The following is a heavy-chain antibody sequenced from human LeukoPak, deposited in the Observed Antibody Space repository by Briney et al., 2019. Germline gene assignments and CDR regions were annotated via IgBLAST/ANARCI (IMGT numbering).Heavy chain of an antibody. CDR3: ARHQFSTPEFVY. V-gene: IGHV4-59*08. CDR2: IYYSGRT. D-gene: IGHD2-15*01. J-gene: IGHJ4*02. CDR1: AGSISSYY. Sequence: PSETLSLTCTVSAGSISSYYWSWIRQPPGKGLEWIGYIYYSGRTNYNPSLKSRLTISVDTSKNQFSLKLSSVTAADTAVYYCARHQFSTPEFVYWGQGTLVTVST.